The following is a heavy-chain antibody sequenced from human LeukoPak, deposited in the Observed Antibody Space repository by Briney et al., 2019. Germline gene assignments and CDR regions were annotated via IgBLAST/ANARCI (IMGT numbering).Heavy chain of an antibody. J-gene: IGHJ6*04. CDR3: ARDQGFSRVDFYGMDV. CDR1: GGTFSSYA. CDR2: TIPIFGTA. D-gene: IGHD5-12*01. Sequence: ASVKVSCKASGGTFSSYAISWVRQAPGQGLEWMGGTIPIFGTANYAQKFQGRITITADESTSTAYMELSSLRSEDTAVYYCARDQGFSRVDFYGMDVWGKGTTVTVSS. V-gene: IGHV1-69*13.